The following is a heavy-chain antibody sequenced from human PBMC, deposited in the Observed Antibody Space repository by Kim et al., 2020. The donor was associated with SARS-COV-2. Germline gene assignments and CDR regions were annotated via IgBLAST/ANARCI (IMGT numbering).Heavy chain of an antibody. J-gene: IGHJ4*02. D-gene: IGHD6-19*01. CDR3: ARVGIGVNSSGWYRTFDY. Sequence: SETLSLTCAVYGGSFSGYYWSWIRQPPGKGLEWIGEINHSGSTNYNPSLKSRVTISVDTSKNQFSLKLSSVTAADTAVYYCARVGIGVNSSGWYRTFDYWGQGTLVTVSS. CDR1: GGSFSGYY. CDR2: INHSGST. V-gene: IGHV4-34*01.